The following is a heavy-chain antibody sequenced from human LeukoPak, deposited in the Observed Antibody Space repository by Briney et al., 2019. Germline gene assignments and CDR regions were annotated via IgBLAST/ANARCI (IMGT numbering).Heavy chain of an antibody. J-gene: IGHJ4*02. Sequence: SETLSLTCAVYGGSFSGYYWGWIRQPPGKGLEWIGEINHSGSTNYNPSVKSRVTISVDTSKNQFSLKLSSVTAADTAVYYCARGRRPIIALTPRYFDYWGQGTLVTVSS. D-gene: IGHD3-10*01. CDR2: INHSGST. CDR3: ARGRRPIIALTPRYFDY. CDR1: GGSFSGYY. V-gene: IGHV4-34*01.